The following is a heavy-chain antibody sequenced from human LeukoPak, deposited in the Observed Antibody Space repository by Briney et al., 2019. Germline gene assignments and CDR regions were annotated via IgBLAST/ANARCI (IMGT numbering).Heavy chain of an antibody. CDR2: ISSSSSYI. Sequence: GGSLRLSCAASGFTFSSYSMNWVRQAPGKGLEWVSSISSSSSYIYYADSVKGRFTISRDNAKNSLSLQMNSLRAEDTAVYYCARGRTSGSSWPFDYWGQGTPVTVSS. CDR1: GFTFSSYS. D-gene: IGHD6-13*01. CDR3: ARGRTSGSSWPFDY. J-gene: IGHJ4*02. V-gene: IGHV3-21*01.